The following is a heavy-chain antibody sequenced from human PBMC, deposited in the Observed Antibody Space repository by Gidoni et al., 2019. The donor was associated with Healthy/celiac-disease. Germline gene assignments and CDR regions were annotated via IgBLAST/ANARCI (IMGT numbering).Heavy chain of an antibody. V-gene: IGHV4-61*02. D-gene: IGHD6-13*01. Sequence: QVQLQESGPGLVKPSQTLSLTCTVSGGSISSGSYYWSWIRQPAGKGLEWIGRIYTSGSTNYNPSLKSRVTISVDTSKNQFSLKLSSVTAADTAVYYCAREAISSSWYGEWFDPWGQGTLVTVSS. CDR3: AREAISSSWYGEWFDP. CDR2: IYTSGST. CDR1: GGSISSGSYY. J-gene: IGHJ5*02.